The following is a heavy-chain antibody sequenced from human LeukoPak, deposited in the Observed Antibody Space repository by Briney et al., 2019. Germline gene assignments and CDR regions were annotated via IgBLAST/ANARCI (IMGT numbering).Heavy chain of an antibody. CDR2: ISYDGSNK. CDR3: AKDYYGSGRGRIDY. J-gene: IGHJ4*02. D-gene: IGHD3-10*01. CDR1: GFTFSSYG. V-gene: IGHV3-30*18. Sequence: GGSLRLSCAASGFTFSSYGMHWVRQAPGKWLEWVAVISYDGSNKYYADSVKGRFTISRDNSKNTLYLQMNSLRAEDTAVYYCAKDYYGSGRGRIDYWGQGTLVTVSS.